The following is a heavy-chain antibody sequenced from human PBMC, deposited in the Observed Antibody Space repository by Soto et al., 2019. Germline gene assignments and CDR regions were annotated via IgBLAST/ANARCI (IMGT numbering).Heavy chain of an antibody. CDR1: GGTFSSYA. J-gene: IGHJ6*04. D-gene: IGHD2-2*01. Sequence: QVQLVQSGAEVKKPGSSVKVSCKASGGTFSSYAISWVRQAPGQGLEWMGGIIPISGTANYAQKFQGRVTITADESTSTAYMELSSLRSEDTAVYYCARSHGSSTSLEIYYYYYYGMDVWGEGTTVNVSA. CDR2: IIPISGTA. CDR3: ARSHGSSTSLEIYYYYYYGMDV. V-gene: IGHV1-69*01.